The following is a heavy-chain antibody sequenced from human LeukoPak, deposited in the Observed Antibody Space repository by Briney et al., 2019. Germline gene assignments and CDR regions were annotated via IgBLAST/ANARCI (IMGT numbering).Heavy chain of an antibody. CDR1: GFTFSSYG. D-gene: IGHD3-3*01. CDR3: AKEYLEWLFIYYSMDV. V-gene: IGHV3-30*18. CDR2: ISYDGSNK. Sequence: RSLRLSCAASGFTFSSYGMHWVRQAPGKGLEWVAVISYDGSNKYYADSVKGRFTISRDNSKNTLYLQMNSLRAEDTAVYYCAKEYLEWLFIYYSMDVWGQGTTVTVSS. J-gene: IGHJ6*02.